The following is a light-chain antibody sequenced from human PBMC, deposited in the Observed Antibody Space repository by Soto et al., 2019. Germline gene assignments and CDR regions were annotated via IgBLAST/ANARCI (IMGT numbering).Light chain of an antibody. CDR3: QQSYSTPT. Sequence: DIQMTQSPSSLSAFVGDRVTITCRASQDIVNFLSWYQQKPGKAPKLLIYAASSLQSGVPSRFSGSGSGTDFTLTISSLQPEDFATYYCQQSYSTPTFGQGTKVDI. J-gene: IGKJ1*01. V-gene: IGKV1-39*01. CDR2: AAS. CDR1: QDIVNF.